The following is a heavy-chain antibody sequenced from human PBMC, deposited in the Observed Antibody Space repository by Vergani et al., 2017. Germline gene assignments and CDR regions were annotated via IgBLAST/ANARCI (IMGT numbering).Heavy chain of an antibody. CDR2: INPNSGGT. D-gene: IGHD6-13*01. J-gene: IGHJ1*01. CDR1: GYTFTGYY. CDR3: ARGHTIAAAVYEYFQH. V-gene: IGHV1-2*02. Sequence: QVQLVQSGAEVKKPGASVKVSCKASGYTFTGYYMHWVRQAPGQGLEWMGWINPNSGGTNYAQKFQGRVTITADKSTSTAYMELSSLRSEDTAVYYCARGHTIAAAVYEYFQHWGQGTLVTVSS.